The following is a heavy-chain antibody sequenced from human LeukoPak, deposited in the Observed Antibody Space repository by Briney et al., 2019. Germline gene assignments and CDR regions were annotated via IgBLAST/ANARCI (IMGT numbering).Heavy chain of an antibody. CDR1: GFTFSSYE. V-gene: IGHV3-48*02. D-gene: IGHD3-10*01. Sequence: PGGSLRLSCAASGFTFSSYEMNWGRQAPGRGLEWLSYISSGSGTIYYADSVKGRFTISRDNAKNSVYLQMNSLRDEDTAVYYCARGGNIDFWGQGTLVTVSS. CDR3: ARGGNIDF. CDR2: ISSGSGTI. J-gene: IGHJ4*02.